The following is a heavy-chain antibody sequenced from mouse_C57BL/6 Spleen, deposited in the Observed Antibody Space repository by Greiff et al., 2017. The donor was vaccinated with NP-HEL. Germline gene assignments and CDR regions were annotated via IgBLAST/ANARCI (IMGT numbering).Heavy chain of an antibody. CDR1: GYTFTDYE. D-gene: IGHD2-2*01. J-gene: IGHJ3*01. CDR3: TSYGYDAWFAY. Sequence: QVQLQQSGAELVRPGASVTLSCKASGYTFTDYEMHWVKQTPVHGLEWIGAIDPETGGTAYNQKFKGKAILTADKSSSTAYMELRSLTSEDSAVYYCTSYGYDAWFAYWGQGTLVTVSA. CDR2: IDPETGGT. V-gene: IGHV1-15*01.